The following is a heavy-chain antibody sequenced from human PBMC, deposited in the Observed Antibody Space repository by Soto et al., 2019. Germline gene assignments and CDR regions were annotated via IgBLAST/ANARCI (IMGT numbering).Heavy chain of an antibody. D-gene: IGHD3-3*01. Sequence: PGESLKISCKGSGYSFTSYWISWVRQMPGKGLEWMGRIDPSDSYTNYSPSFQGHVTISADKSISTAYLQWSSLKASDTAMYYCARHRHTYYDFWSGYPDYYYYGMDVWGQGTTVTVSS. J-gene: IGHJ6*02. CDR3: ARHRHTYYDFWSGYPDYYYYGMDV. CDR2: IDPSDSYT. CDR1: GYSFTSYW. V-gene: IGHV5-10-1*01.